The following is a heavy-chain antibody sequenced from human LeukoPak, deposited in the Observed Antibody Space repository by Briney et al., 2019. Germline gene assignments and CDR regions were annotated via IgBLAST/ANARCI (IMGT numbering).Heavy chain of an antibody. CDR3: ASHSSSWYGFDY. D-gene: IGHD6-13*01. Sequence: PGGSLRLSCAASGFTVSSNHMSWVRQAPGKGLEWDSVIYSGGSTYYADSVKGRFTISRDNSKNTLYLQMNSLRAEDTAVYYCASHSSSWYGFDYWGQGTLVTVSS. J-gene: IGHJ4*02. V-gene: IGHV3-53*01. CDR1: GFTVSSNH. CDR2: IYSGGST.